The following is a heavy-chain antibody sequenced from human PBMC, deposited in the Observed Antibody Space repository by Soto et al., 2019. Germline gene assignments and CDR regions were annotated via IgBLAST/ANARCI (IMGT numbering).Heavy chain of an antibody. V-gene: IGHV1-18*01. CDR1: GYTFTSYG. CDR3: ARVITRRDWFDP. Sequence: ASVKGSCKASGYTFTSYGISWVRQAPGQGLEWMGWISAYNGNTNYAQKLQGRVTMTTDTSTSTAYMELRSLRSDDTAVYYCARVITRRDWFDPWGQGTLVTFSS. J-gene: IGHJ5*02. CDR2: ISAYNGNT. D-gene: IGHD3-10*01.